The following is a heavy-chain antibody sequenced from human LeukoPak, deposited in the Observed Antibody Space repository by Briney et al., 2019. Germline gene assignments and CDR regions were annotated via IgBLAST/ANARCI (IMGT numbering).Heavy chain of an antibody. V-gene: IGHV4-4*02. CDR1: GGSISSSNW. Sequence: SGTLSLTCAVSGGSISSSNWWSWVRQPPGKGLEWIGEIYHSGSTNYNPSLKSRVTISVDKSKNQFSLKLSSVTAADTAVYYCARDPYYYGSGSYYNVRRYWFDPWGQGTLVTVSS. CDR2: IYHSGST. J-gene: IGHJ5*02. D-gene: IGHD3-10*01. CDR3: ARDPYYYGSGSYYNVRRYWFDP.